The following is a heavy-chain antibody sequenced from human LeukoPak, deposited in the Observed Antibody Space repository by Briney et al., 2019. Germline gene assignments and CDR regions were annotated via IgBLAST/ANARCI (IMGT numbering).Heavy chain of an antibody. V-gene: IGHV3-30*04. CDR1: GFTFSSYA. Sequence: PGRSLRLSCAASGFTFSSYAMHWVRQAPGKGLEWVAVISYDGSNKYYADSVKGRFTISRDNSKNTLYLQMNSLRAEDTAVYYCARVSAYVDTAMVTDYWGQGTLVTVSS. CDR3: ARVSAYVDTAMVTDY. CDR2: ISYDGSNK. D-gene: IGHD5-18*01. J-gene: IGHJ4*02.